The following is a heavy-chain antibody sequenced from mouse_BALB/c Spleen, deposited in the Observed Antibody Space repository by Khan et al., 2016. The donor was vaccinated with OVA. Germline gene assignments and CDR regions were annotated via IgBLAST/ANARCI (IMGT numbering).Heavy chain of an antibody. D-gene: IGHD2-4*01. J-gene: IGHJ4*01. CDR1: GYTFITYY. CDR2: FYPGNIII. Sequence: VQLQESGPELVKPGASGRISCKASGYTFITYYLHWVRHRPGQGLEWIGWFYPGNIIINLNERFKGKATLTADKSSTTAFIHLTSLTSEDSAVDFCARDDYFVGDAMDYWGQGTSVTVSS. V-gene: IGHV1S56*01. CDR3: ARDDYFVGDAMDY.